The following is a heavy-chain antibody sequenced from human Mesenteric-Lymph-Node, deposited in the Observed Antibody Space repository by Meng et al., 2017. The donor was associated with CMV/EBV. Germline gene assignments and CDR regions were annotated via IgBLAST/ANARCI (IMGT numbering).Heavy chain of an antibody. CDR2: IYYSGST. D-gene: IGHD6-13*01. J-gene: IGHJ6*02. CDR3: ARDLLSSSWYCWGMDV. V-gene: IGHV4-59*01. CDR1: GGPISSYY. Sequence: SETLSLTCTVSGGPISSYYWSWIRQPPGKGLEWIGYIYYSGSTNYNPSLKSRVTISVDTSKNQFSLKLSSVTAADTAVYYCARDLLSSSWYCWGMDVWGQGTTVTVSS.